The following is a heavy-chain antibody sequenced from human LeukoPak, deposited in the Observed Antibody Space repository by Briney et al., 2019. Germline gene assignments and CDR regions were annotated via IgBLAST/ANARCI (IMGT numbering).Heavy chain of an antibody. V-gene: IGHV4-59*08. CDR1: GGSITNYY. D-gene: IGHD1-26*01. Sequence: SETLSLTCAVSGGSITNYYWSWIRQSPGKGLEWIGFIYNTGRTNYNPSLQSRVTMSIDTSKNQFSLKLSSVTAADTAVYYCARQGELAIDYWGQGTLVTVSS. CDR3: ARQGELAIDY. J-gene: IGHJ4*02. CDR2: IYNTGRT.